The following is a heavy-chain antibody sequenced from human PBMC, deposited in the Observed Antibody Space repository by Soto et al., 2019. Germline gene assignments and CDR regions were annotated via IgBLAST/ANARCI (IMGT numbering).Heavy chain of an antibody. CDR1: GGTFNTYA. CDR3: AKEAGEP. D-gene: IGHD3-16*01. V-gene: IGHV1-69*01. CDR2: IIPIFGIK. J-gene: IGHJ5*02. Sequence: QMQLVQSGAEVKERGSSVKISCKTSGGTFNTYALTWVRQAPGQGLEWIGGIIPIFGIKNVAQRFAGRVTLNAVASLTTAYMEMTSLRSDDKAVHYRAKEAGEPWGQGTLVTVSS.